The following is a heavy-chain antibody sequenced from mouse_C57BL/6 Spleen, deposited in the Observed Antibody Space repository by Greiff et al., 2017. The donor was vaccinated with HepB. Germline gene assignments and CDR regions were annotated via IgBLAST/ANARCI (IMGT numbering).Heavy chain of an antibody. D-gene: IGHD2-12*01. CDR1: GYTFPDYN. J-gene: IGHJ2*01. Sequence: EVQLQQSGPELVKPGASVKMSCKASGYTFPDYNMHWVKQSHGKSLEWIGYINPNNGGTSYHQKFKGKATLTVNKSSSTAYMALRRLTSEDSAVYYCSSTDYKGYVDYWGQGTTLTVSS. V-gene: IGHV1-22*01. CDR2: INPNNGGT. CDR3: SSTDYKGYVDY.